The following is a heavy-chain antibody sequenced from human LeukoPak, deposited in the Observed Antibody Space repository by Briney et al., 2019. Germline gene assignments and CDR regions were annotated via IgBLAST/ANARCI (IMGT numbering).Heavy chain of an antibody. CDR1: GFTFGDYG. D-gene: IGHD5-24*01. CDR3: ARVAGEMATIVMDY. CDR2: INWNGGST. V-gene: IGHV3-20*04. Sequence: AGGCLRLSCAASGFTFGDYGMSWVRQAPGKGLEWVSGINWNGGSTGYADSVKGRFTNSRDNAKNSLYLQMNSLRAEDTALYYCARVAGEMATIVMDYWGQGTLVTVSS. J-gene: IGHJ4*02.